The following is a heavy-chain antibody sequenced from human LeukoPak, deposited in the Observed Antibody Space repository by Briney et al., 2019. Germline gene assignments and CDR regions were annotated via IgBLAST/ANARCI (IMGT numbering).Heavy chain of an antibody. D-gene: IGHD3-16*02. J-gene: IGHJ4*02. Sequence: PGGSLRLSCAASGFTFSSYGMHWVRQAPGKGLEWVAFIRYDGSNKYYADSVKGRFTISRDNARKSLFLQMNTLRAEDTAVYYCARDSYDYVWGSYRSSYFDSWGQGTLVTVSS. CDR2: IRYDGSNK. CDR3: ARDSYDYVWGSYRSSYFDS. CDR1: GFTFSSYG. V-gene: IGHV3-30*02.